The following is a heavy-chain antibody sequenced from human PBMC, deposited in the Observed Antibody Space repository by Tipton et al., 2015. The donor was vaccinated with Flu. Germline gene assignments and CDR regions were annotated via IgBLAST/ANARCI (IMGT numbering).Heavy chain of an antibody. V-gene: IGHV4-38-2*02. Sequence: TLSLTCSISGDSIRSPYYWGWIRQPPGKGLEWIGNICPGSPYYNPSLRSRVTMSVARSNDQFSLRLTSVTAADTAVYFCARRTFSNYVSEPKNWFDFWGQGTLVTVSS. CDR1: GDSIRSPYY. CDR3: ARRTFSNYVSEPKNWFDF. CDR2: ICPGSP. D-gene: IGHD4-11*01. J-gene: IGHJ5*01.